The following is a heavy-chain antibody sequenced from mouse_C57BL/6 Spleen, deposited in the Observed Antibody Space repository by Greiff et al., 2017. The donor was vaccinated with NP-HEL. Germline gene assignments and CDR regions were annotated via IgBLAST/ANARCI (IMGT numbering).Heavy chain of an antibody. CDR2: ISYSGST. Sequence: DVQLQESGPGMVKPSQSLSLTCTVTGYSITSGYDWHWIRHFPGNKLEWMGYISYSGSTNYNPSLKSRISITHDTSKNHFFLKLNSVTTEDTATYYCARERGMDYAMDYWGQGTSVTVSS. V-gene: IGHV3-1*01. J-gene: IGHJ4*01. D-gene: IGHD2-10*02. CDR3: ARERGMDYAMDY. CDR1: GYSITSGYD.